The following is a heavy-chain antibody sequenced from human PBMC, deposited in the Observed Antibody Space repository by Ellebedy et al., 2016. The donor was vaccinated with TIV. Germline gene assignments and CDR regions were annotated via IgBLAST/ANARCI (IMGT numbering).Heavy chain of an antibody. J-gene: IGHJ6*01. CDR1: GFTFSNYG. CDR2: ISTDGSNR. V-gene: IGHV3-30*03. Sequence: GESLKISCVASGFTFSNYGMHWVRQAPGKGLEWVAGISTDGSNRYYLDSVKGRFTISRDNVKNTLFLQMNTVRGEDTAVYFCARNPGYGMDVWGQGTRVIVSS. CDR3: ARNPGYGMDV.